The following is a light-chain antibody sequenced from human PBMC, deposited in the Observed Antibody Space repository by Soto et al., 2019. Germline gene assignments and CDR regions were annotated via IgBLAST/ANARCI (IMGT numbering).Light chain of an antibody. J-gene: IGKJ1*01. CDR1: QSISSSY. CDR3: QQCGSSSWT. V-gene: IGKV3-20*01. Sequence: EIVLTQSPGTLSLSPGERATLSCRASQSISSSYLAWYQQKPGQAPRLLIYAAYRRATGIPDRFSGSGSGTDFTLIVSRLEPEDFAVYYCQQCGSSSWTFGQGTKVEIK. CDR2: AAY.